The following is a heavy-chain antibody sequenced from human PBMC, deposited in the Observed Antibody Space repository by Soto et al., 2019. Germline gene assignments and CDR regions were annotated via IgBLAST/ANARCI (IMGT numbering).Heavy chain of an antibody. J-gene: IGHJ6*02. CDR3: AEIGSGSPPLHVPYYGMDV. D-gene: IGHD1-26*01. V-gene: IGHV3-48*03. CDR2: SSSRGSTI. Sequence: PGGSLRLSCPASAFTYSSYEMSWVRQPPREGLEWVSYSSSRGSTIYYADSVKGRFTISRDNAKNSLYLQMNSLRGEDTAVYYCAEIGSGSPPLHVPYYGMDVWGQGTTVTVSS. CDR1: AFTYSSYE.